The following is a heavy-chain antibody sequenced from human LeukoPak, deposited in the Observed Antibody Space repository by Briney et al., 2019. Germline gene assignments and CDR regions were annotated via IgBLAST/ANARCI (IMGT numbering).Heavy chain of an antibody. D-gene: IGHD6-13*01. CDR3: ARPTGYSSSWYDAFDI. Sequence: GESLKISCKGSGYSFTSYWIGWIRQAPGKGLEWVSSISSSSSYIYYADSVKGRFTISRDNAKNSLYLQMNSLGAEDTAVYYCARPTGYSSSWYDAFDIWGQGTMVTVSS. V-gene: IGHV3-21*01. J-gene: IGHJ3*02. CDR2: ISSSSSYI. CDR1: GYSFTSYW.